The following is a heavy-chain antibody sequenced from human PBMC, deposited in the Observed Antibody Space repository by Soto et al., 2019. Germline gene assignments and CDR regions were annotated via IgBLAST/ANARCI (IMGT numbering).Heavy chain of an antibody. J-gene: IGHJ3*02. CDR3: AKLETGVGAFDI. CDR2: ISGSGGST. V-gene: IGHV3-23*01. CDR1: GFTFSSYA. D-gene: IGHD1-1*01. Sequence: GGSLTLSCAASGFTFSSYAMSWARQAPGKGLEWVSAISGSGGSTYYADSVKGRFTISRDNSKNTLYLQMNSLRAEDTAVYYCAKLETGVGAFDIWGQGTMVTVSS.